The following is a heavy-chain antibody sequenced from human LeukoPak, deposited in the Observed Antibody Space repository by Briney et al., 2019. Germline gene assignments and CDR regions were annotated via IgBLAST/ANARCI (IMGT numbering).Heavy chain of an antibody. D-gene: IGHD3-10*01. V-gene: IGHV4-30-2*01. CDR1: GGSISSGGYY. CDR3: ARHFGGPNWFDP. Sequence: SETLSLTCTVSGGSISSGGYYWSWIRQPPGKGLEWIGYIYHSGSTYYNPSLKSRVTISVDRSKNQFSLKLSSVTAADTAVYYCARHFGGPNWFDPWGQGTLVTVSS. CDR2: IYHSGST. J-gene: IGHJ5*02.